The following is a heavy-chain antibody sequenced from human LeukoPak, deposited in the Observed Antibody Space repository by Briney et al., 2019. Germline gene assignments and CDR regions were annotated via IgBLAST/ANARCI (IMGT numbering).Heavy chain of an antibody. CDR2: IYHSGST. CDR1: GGSISSGGYS. J-gene: IGHJ4*02. Sequence: SETLSLTCAVSGGSISSGGYSWSWIRQPPGKGLEWIGYIYHSGSTYYNPSLKSRVTISVDRSKNQFSLKPSSVTAADTAVYYCASAHDSSGYTPDYWGQGTLVTVSP. D-gene: IGHD3-22*01. V-gene: IGHV4-30-2*01. CDR3: ASAHDSSGYTPDY.